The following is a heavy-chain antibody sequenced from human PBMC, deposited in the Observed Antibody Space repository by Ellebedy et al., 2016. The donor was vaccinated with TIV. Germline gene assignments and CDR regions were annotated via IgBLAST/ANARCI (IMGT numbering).Heavy chain of an antibody. Sequence: GESLKISXAASGFTFSSYAMSWVRQAPGKGLEWVSAISGSGGSTYYADSVKGRFTISRDNSKNTLYLQMNSLRAEDTAVYYCASAISWFGSDYWGQGTLVTVSS. J-gene: IGHJ4*02. D-gene: IGHD3-10*01. CDR3: ASAISWFGSDY. V-gene: IGHV3-23*01. CDR1: GFTFSSYA. CDR2: ISGSGGST.